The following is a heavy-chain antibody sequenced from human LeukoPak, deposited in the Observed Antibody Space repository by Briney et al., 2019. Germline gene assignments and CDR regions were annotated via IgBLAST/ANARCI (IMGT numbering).Heavy chain of an antibody. CDR1: GGSFSGYY. J-gene: IGHJ4*02. CDR3: ARTGRDGYNRRPTFDY. CDR2: INHSGST. V-gene: IGHV4-34*01. Sequence: PSETLSFTCAVYGGSFSGYYWSWIRQPPGKGLEWIGEINHSGSTNYNPSLKSRVTISVDTSKNQFSLKLSSVTAADTAVYYCARTGRDGYNRRPTFDYWGQGTLVTVSS. D-gene: IGHD5-24*01.